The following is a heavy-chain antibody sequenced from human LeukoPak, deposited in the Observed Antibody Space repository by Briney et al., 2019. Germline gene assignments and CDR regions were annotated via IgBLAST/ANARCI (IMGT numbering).Heavy chain of an antibody. D-gene: IGHD4-23*01. V-gene: IGHV4-4*07. Sequence: SETLSLTCTVSGGSINSYYWSWIRQPAGKGLEWIGRIYSSGSTNYNPSLKSRVSMSVDTSKNQFSLKLTSVTAADTAVYYYARGGKATVVTMWGQGILVTVSS. CDR2: IYSSGST. CDR3: ARGGKATVVTM. J-gene: IGHJ4*02. CDR1: GGSINSYY.